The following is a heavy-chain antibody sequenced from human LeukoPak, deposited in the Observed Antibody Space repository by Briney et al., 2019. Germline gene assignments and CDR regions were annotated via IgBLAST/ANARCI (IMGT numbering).Heavy chain of an antibody. CDR3: AKDYGGNHFDY. CDR1: GFTFSS. V-gene: IGHV3-30*02. D-gene: IGHD4-23*01. Sequence: GGSLRLSCAASGFTFSSMHWVRQAPGKGLEWVAFIRYDGSNKYYADSVKGRFTISRDNSKNTLYLQMNSLRAEDTAVYYCAKDYGGNHFDYWGQGTLVTVSS. CDR2: IRYDGSNK. J-gene: IGHJ4*02.